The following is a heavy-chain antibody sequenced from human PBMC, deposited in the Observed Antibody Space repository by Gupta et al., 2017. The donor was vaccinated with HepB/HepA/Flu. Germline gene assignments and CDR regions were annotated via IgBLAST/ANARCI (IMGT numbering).Heavy chain of an antibody. CDR2: ISADNGNT. J-gene: IGHJ6*02. Sequence: QVQLVQSGAEVKKPGASVKVSCKASGYTFTSYGISWVRRAPGQGLEWMGWISADNGNTNYAQKLQGRVTMTTDTSTSTAYMERRSRRSDDTAVYYCARDYPLRYFDRNYYYYGMDVWGQGTTVTVSS. CDR1: GYTFTSYG. V-gene: IGHV1-18*01. D-gene: IGHD3-9*01. CDR3: ARDYPLRYFDRNYYYYGMDV.